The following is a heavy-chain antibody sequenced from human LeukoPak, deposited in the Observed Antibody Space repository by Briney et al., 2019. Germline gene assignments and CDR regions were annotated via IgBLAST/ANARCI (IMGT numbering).Heavy chain of an antibody. Sequence: SETLSLTCAVFGGSFSGYYWTWIRQPPGKGLEWIGEINHGGSTTYNPSLKSRVTISVDTSKNQCSLRLSSVTAADTAVYYCAGYYYGSENYHNHPNFDYWGQGTLVTVSS. CDR1: GGSFSGYY. V-gene: IGHV4-34*01. J-gene: IGHJ4*02. D-gene: IGHD3-10*01. CDR3: AGYYYGSENYHNHPNFDY. CDR2: INHGGST.